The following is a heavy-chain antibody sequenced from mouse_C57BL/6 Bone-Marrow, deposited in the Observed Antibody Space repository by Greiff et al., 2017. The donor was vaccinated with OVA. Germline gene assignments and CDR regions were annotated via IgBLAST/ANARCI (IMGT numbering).Heavy chain of an antibody. J-gene: IGHJ4*01. D-gene: IGHD1-1*01. CDR2: IDPENGDT. V-gene: IGHV14-4*01. CDR3: KLRSYYAIDY. CDR1: GFNIKDDY. Sequence: VQLQQSGAELVRPGASVKLSCTASGFNIKDDYMHWVKQRPEQGLEWIGWIDPENGDTEYASKFQGKATITADTSSNTAYLQLSSLTSEDTAVYYCKLRSYYAIDYWGQGTSVTVSS.